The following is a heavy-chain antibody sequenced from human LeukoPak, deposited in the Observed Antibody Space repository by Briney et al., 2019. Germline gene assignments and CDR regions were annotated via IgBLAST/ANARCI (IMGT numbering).Heavy chain of an antibody. CDR2: INPNSGGT. V-gene: IGHV1-2*02. Sequence: VASVKVSCKASGYTFTGYYMHWVRQAPGQGLEWMGWINPNSGGTNYAQKFQGRVTMTRDTSISTAYMELSRLRSDDTAVYYCARGRAGGTYRHRIQYFDYWGQGTLVTVSS. CDR3: ARGRAGGTYRHRIQYFDY. J-gene: IGHJ4*02. D-gene: IGHD3-16*01. CDR1: GYTFTGYY.